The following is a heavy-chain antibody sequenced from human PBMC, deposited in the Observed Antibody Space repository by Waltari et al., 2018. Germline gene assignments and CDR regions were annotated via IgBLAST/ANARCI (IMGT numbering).Heavy chain of an antibody. Sequence: QVQLQESGPGLVKPSETLSLTCAVPGGSINTNYWNWIRQPPGKGLEWIGRISGRDGSTDYDPSLKSRVTISTDTSKNQFSLKLKSVTAADTAVYFCASGPHLDYWGQGVLVTVSS. CDR2: ISGRDGST. D-gene: IGHD2-8*02. J-gene: IGHJ4*02. V-gene: IGHV4-4*07. CDR1: GGSINTNY. CDR3: ASGPHLDY.